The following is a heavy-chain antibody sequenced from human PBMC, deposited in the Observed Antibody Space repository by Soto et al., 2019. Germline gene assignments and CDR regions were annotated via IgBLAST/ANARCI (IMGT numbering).Heavy chain of an antibody. V-gene: IGHV4-59*08. CDR1: GVNIGNLY. D-gene: IGHD3-10*01. Sequence: SETLRLSYSVCGVNIGNLYCSWIRQPPGKGLEWIGYIYYSGSTNYNPSLKSRVTITVDTSKNQFSLKLSSVTAADTPVYYCARGDRRHFAYWGQGTLVTVSS. CDR3: ARGDRRHFAY. CDR2: IYYSGST. J-gene: IGHJ4*02.